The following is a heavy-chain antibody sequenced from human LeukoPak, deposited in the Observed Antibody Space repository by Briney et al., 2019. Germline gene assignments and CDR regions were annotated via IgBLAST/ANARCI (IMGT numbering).Heavy chain of an antibody. J-gene: IGHJ4*02. V-gene: IGHV1-18*01. CDR2: ISAYNGNT. D-gene: IGHD3-3*01. CDR1: GYTFTSYG. CDR3: ARDLSSSLRFLEWTPSSSDY. Sequence: VASVKVSCKASGYTFTSYGISWVRQAPGQGLEWMGWISAYNGNTNYAQKLQGRVTMTTDTSTSTAYMELRSLRSDDTAVYYCARDLSSSLRFLEWTPSSSDYWGQGTLVTVSS.